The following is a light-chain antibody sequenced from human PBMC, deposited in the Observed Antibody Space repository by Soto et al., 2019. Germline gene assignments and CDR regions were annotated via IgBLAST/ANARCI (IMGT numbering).Light chain of an antibody. CDR3: QSYDSSLDVV. Sequence: HSVLTQPPSVSGAPGQRVTISCTGSSSNIGAGYDVHWYQQLPGTAPKLLIYGNSNRPSGVPDRFSGSKSGTSASLAITGLQAEDEADYYCQSYDSSLDVVFGGGTKVTVL. J-gene: IGLJ2*01. CDR2: GNS. CDR1: SSNIGAGYD. V-gene: IGLV1-40*01.